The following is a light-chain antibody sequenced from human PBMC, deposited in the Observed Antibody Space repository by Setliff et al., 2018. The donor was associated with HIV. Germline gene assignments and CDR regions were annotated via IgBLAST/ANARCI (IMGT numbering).Light chain of an antibody. V-gene: IGLV2-11*01. CDR2: DVS. J-gene: IGLJ1*01. Sequence: QSALAQPRSVSGSPGQTITLSCTGSTSDVGNYNYVSWYQQNPGKAPKLIIFDVSRRPSGVPDRFSGSKSQNTASLTISGLQPEDEADYYCCSYVGSYSYVFGTGTKVTVL. CDR3: CSYVGSYSYV. CDR1: TSDVGNYNY.